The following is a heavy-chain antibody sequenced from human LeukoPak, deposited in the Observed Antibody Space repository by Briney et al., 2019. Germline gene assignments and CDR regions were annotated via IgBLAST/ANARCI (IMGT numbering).Heavy chain of an antibody. CDR3: AGHHPRNTVDF. CDR1: GGPISCYY. J-gene: IGHJ4*02. Sequence: SETLSLTFSVPGGPISCYYWSWIRQPPGKGLEWSEYISDIGSINYNPSLKSRVTISLDTSKNQYSLKLSSVTAADTAVYYCAGHHPRNTVDFWGQGTLVIVSS. V-gene: IGHV4-59*08. D-gene: IGHD2/OR15-2a*01. CDR2: ISDIGSI.